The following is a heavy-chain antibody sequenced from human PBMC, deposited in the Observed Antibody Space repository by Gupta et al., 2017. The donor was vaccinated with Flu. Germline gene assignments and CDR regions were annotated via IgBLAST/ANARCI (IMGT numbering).Heavy chain of an antibody. D-gene: IGHD3-3*01. CDR2: INSDNDNT. Sequence: QVQLVQSGAEVKKPGASVKVACKASGYTLTSYAMYWVRQAPGQGLEWMGRINSDNDNTKFSQNFQGRVTITRDTSASTVYMELTNLRSEDTAVYFCARSSDALRYLEWPPAAFWGQGTLVTVSS. CDR3: ARSSDALRYLEWPPAAF. J-gene: IGHJ4*02. V-gene: IGHV1-3*01. CDR1: GYTLTSYA.